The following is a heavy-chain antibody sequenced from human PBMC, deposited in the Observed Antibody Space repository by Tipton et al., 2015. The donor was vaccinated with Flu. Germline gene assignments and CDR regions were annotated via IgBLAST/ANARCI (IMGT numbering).Heavy chain of an antibody. CDR2: ISGSGATT. J-gene: IGHJ3*02. CDR1: GFTFSSHA. V-gene: IGHV3-23*01. D-gene: IGHD6-19*01. CDR3: AKGKELAVAGTSAFDI. Sequence: SLRLSCAASGFTFSSHAMTWVRQAPGKGLEWVSIISGSGATTYFADSVRGRFTISRDNSKNTLWLQMTSLRAEDTAVYYCAKGKELAVAGTSAFDIWGQGTMVTVSA.